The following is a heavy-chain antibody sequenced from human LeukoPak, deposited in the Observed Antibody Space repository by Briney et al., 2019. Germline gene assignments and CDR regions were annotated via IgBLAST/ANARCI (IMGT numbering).Heavy chain of an antibody. V-gene: IGHV3-48*03. D-gene: IGHD4-11*01. CDR3: ARGVTT. CDR1: GFTFSSYD. J-gene: IGHJ4*02. CDR2: ISYSGSNT. Sequence: PGGSLRLSCAASGFTFSSYDMNWVRQAPGKGLEWVSYISYSGSNTYYADSVKGRFIISRDNAKNSLSLQMNGLRAEDTAVYYCARGVTTGGQGTLVTVSS.